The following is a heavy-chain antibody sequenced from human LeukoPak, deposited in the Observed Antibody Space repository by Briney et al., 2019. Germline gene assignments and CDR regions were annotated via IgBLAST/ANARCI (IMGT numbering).Heavy chain of an antibody. CDR3: ARDRWGYSYGGD. J-gene: IGHJ4*02. CDR2: IKQDGIEK. Sequence: GGSLRLSCAASGFNLSNYGMHWVRQAPGKGLEWVANIKQDGIEKYYVDSVKGRFTISRDNAKNSLYLQMSSLRAEDTAVYYCARDRWGYSYGGDWGQGTLVTVSS. CDR1: GFNLSNYG. D-gene: IGHD5-18*01. V-gene: IGHV3-7*01.